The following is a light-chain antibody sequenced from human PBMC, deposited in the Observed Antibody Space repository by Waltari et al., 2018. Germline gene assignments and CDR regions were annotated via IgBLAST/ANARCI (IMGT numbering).Light chain of an antibody. CDR1: TGAVTSDHY. CDR2: STS. J-gene: IGLJ3*02. Sequence: QTVVTQEPSLTVSPGGTVTLTCASSTGAVTSDHYPNWFQQKPGQTPRTLIYSTSNKHAWTPARVSGSLLGGKAALTLTGVQPEDEADYYCLLYYSATQRSVFGGGTRLTVL. V-gene: IGLV7-43*01. CDR3: LLYYSATQRSV.